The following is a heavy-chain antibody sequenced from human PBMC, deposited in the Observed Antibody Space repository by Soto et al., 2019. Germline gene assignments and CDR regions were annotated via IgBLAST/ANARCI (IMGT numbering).Heavy chain of an antibody. CDR2: INPNSGGT. CDR3: AREPATAKPEGVDF. D-gene: IGHD1-1*01. J-gene: IGHJ4*02. CDR1: GYTFSDYY. Sequence: AASVKVSCKASGYTFSDYYIHWVRQAPGQGLEWMGWINPNSGGTKYAPKFQGGVTMTRDTSITTAYMELSRLRSGDTAVYYCAREPATAKPEGVDFWGQGTLVTVSP. V-gene: IGHV1-2*02.